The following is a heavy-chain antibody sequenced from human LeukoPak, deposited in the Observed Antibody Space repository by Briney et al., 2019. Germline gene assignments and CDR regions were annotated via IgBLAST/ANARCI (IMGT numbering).Heavy chain of an antibody. Sequence: ASVKVSCKASGYTFTSYDISWVRQAPGQGLEWMGWISAYNGNTNYAQKLQGRVTMTTDTSTSTAYMELRSLRSDDTAVYYCARDFGYYGSGSYYWFDPWGQGTLVTVSS. CDR2: ISAYNGNT. CDR1: GYTFTSYD. CDR3: ARDFGYYGSGSYYWFDP. D-gene: IGHD3-10*01. J-gene: IGHJ5*02. V-gene: IGHV1-18*04.